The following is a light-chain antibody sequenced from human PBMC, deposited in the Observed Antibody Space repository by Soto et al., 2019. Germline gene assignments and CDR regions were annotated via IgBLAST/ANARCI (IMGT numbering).Light chain of an antibody. CDR1: QTVSGSY. CDR2: GAS. Sequence: ENVLTQSPGTLSFSPGERATLSCRASQTVSGSYVAWYQQKPGQTPRLLIYGASSRATGIPDRFSGSGSGTDFTLTISRLEPEDFAVYHCQQYGDSPLTFGGGTKVDIK. CDR3: QQYGDSPLT. V-gene: IGKV3-20*01. J-gene: IGKJ4*01.